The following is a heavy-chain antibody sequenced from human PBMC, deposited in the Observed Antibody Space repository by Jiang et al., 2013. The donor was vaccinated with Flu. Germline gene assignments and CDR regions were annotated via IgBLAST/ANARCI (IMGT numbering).Heavy chain of an antibody. Sequence: VQLVESGGGVVQPGRSLRLSCAASGFTFSSYAMHWVRQAPGKGLEWVAVISYDGSNKYYADSVKGRFTISRDNSKNTLYLQMNSLRAEDTAVYYCARASSDSSGYTNWFDPWGQGTLVTVSS. D-gene: IGHD3-22*01. J-gene: IGHJ5*02. CDR3: ARASSDSSGYTNWFDP. V-gene: IGHV3-30*04. CDR1: GFTFSSYA. CDR2: ISYDGSNK.